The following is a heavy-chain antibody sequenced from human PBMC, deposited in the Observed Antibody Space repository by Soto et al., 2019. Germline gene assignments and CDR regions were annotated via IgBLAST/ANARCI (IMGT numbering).Heavy chain of an antibody. Sequence: SGGSLRLCCAASGFTFSSYAMHWVRQAPGKGLEWVAVISTDGRDKYYADSVKGRFTISRDNSKNTLYLQMNSLRAEVTAVYYCAKDHSSSSPYDAFDIWGQGTMVTVSS. V-gene: IGHV3-30*18. J-gene: IGHJ3*02. CDR1: GFTFSSYA. D-gene: IGHD6-6*01. CDR3: AKDHSSSSPYDAFDI. CDR2: ISTDGRDK.